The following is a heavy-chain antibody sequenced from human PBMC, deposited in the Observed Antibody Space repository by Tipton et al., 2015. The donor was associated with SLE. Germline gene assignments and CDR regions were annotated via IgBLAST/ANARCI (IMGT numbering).Heavy chain of an antibody. Sequence: LRLSCSVSGYSISSAYYWGWIRQPPGRGLERIVTIHHSGSTYYNPSLKSRVTTSVDTSKNQFSLNLRSVTAADTAVYYCARDPWGTVTGSFDIWGQGTLVTVSS. V-gene: IGHV4-38-2*02. CDR3: ARDPWGTVTGSFDI. CDR2: IHHSGST. D-gene: IGHD6-19*01. CDR1: GYSISSAYY. J-gene: IGHJ3*02.